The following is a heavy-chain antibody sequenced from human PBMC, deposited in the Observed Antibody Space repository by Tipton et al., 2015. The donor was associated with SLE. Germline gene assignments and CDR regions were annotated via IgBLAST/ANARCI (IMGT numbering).Heavy chain of an antibody. Sequence: TLSLTCTVSGGSISSYYWSWIRQPPGKGLEWIGYIYYSGSTNYNPSLKSRVTISVDMSKNQFSLKLSSVTAADTAVYYCARGGIGYYYYGMDVWGQGTLVTVSS. J-gene: IGHJ6*02. CDR3: ARGGIGYYYYGMDV. D-gene: IGHD6-13*01. CDR1: GGSISSYY. V-gene: IGHV4-59*08. CDR2: IYYSGST.